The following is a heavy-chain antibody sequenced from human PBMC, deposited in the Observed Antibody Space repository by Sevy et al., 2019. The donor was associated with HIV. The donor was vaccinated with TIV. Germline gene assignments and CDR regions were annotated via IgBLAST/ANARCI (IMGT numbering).Heavy chain of an antibody. CDR1: GVTTEDYG. D-gene: IGHD1-26*01. CDR2: IYWNGGST. J-gene: IGHJ4*02. CDR3: VRAFSATYSAYFDY. Sequence: GGSLRLSCAGSGVTTEDYGMNWVRQVPGKGLEWVSGIYWNGGSTAYADSVKGRFTISRDNAKRSLYQQMNSLRVDDTALYYCVRAFSATYSAYFDYWGQGALVTVSS. V-gene: IGHV3-20*04.